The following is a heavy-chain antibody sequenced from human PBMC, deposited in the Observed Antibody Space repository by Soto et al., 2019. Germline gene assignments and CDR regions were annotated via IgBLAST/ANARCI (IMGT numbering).Heavy chain of an antibody. CDR3: ARYRLTATAVTERHYYGLDV. CDR1: GGSIRSGGYY. Sequence: SETLSLTCTVSGGSIRSGGYYWSWVRQNPRRGLEWIGNIYYSGNTYYNPSLKSRLTISVDTSKNQFSLNLSSVTAADTAVYYCARYRLTATAVTERHYYGLDVWGQGTTVTVYS. V-gene: IGHV4-31*03. J-gene: IGHJ6*02. D-gene: IGHD5-18*01. CDR2: IYYSGNT.